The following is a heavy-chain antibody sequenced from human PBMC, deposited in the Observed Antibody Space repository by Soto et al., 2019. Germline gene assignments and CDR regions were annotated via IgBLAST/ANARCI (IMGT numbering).Heavy chain of an antibody. J-gene: IGHJ5*02. Sequence: ASVKVSCKASGYTFTSYGISWVRQAPGQGLEWMGWISAYNGNTNYAQKLQGRVTMTTDTSTSTAYMELRSLRSDDTAVYYCARDSRSGSYYNWVPLFDPWGQGTLVTVSS. CDR1: GYTFTSYG. CDR3: ARDSRSGSYYNWVPLFDP. D-gene: IGHD3-10*01. CDR2: ISAYNGNT. V-gene: IGHV1-18*01.